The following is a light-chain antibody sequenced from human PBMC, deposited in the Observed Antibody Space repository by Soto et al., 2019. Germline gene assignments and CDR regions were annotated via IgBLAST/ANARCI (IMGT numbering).Light chain of an antibody. J-gene: IGLJ3*02. CDR3: SSYAGSYTGV. CDR1: SSDVGGYNY. Sequence: QSALTQPRSVSGSPGQSVTISCTGTSSDVGGYNYVSWYQQHPGKAPKLMIYDVSKRPSGVPDRFSGSKSGNTASLTISGLQAEYEADYYCSSYAGSYTGVFGGGTKLTVL. V-gene: IGLV2-11*01. CDR2: DVS.